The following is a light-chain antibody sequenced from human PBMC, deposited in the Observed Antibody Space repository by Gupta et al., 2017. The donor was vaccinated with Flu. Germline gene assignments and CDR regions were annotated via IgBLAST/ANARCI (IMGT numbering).Light chain of an antibody. Sequence: RTDLGWFQQKPGEAPRRLIYGAFSLQSGVPGRFSGSGFGTEFTLTISSLQPEDVATYYCLQHNNSPPTFGQGTKVEIK. CDR3: LQHNNSPPT. V-gene: IGKV1-17*01. J-gene: IGKJ1*01. CDR1: RTD. CDR2: GAF.